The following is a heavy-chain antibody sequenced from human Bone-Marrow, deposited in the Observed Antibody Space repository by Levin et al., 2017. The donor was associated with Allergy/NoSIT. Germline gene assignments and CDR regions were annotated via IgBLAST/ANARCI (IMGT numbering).Heavy chain of an antibody. CDR3: AKDIDPGSSSWYSRQINYYYYDGMDG. J-gene: IGHJ6*02. Sequence: GGSLRLSCAASGFTFSSYGMHWVRQAPGKGLEWVAVISYDGSNKYYADSVKGRFTISRDNSKNTLYLQMNSLRAEDTAVYYCAKDIDPGSSSWYSRQINYYYYDGMDGWGQGTTVTVSS. CDR2: ISYDGSNK. CDR1: GFTFSSYG. V-gene: IGHV3-30*18. D-gene: IGHD6-13*01.